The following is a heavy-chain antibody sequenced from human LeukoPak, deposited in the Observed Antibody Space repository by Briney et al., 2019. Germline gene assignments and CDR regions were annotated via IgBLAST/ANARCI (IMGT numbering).Heavy chain of an antibody. CDR1: GFTFSSYA. CDR2: ISGSRGTT. J-gene: IGHJ4*02. Sequence: LTGGSLRLSCAASGFTFSSYAMSWVRRAPGKGLVWVSAISGSRGTTYYADSVKGRFTISRDNSKNTLYLQMNSLRAEDTAVYYCAKEPVVVIPYYFDYWGQGTLVTVSS. CDR3: AKEPVVVIPYYFDY. V-gene: IGHV3-23*01. D-gene: IGHD3-22*01.